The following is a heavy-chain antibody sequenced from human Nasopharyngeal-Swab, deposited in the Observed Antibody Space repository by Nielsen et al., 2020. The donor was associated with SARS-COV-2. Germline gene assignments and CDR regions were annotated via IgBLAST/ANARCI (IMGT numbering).Heavy chain of an antibody. Sequence: SETLSLTCTVSGGSISSSSYYWGWIRQPPGKGLEWIGSIYYSGSTYYNPSLKSRVTISVDTSKNQFSLKLSYVTAADTAVYYCAKEGGRGSGSYYVWFDPWGQGTLVTVSS. CDR2: IYYSGST. CDR1: GGSISSSSYY. J-gene: IGHJ5*02. V-gene: IGHV4-39*07. D-gene: IGHD3-10*01. CDR3: AKEGGRGSGSYYVWFDP.